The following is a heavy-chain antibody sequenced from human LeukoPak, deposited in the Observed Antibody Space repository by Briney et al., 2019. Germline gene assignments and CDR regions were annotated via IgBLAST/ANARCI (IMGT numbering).Heavy chain of an antibody. V-gene: IGHV3-21*01. J-gene: IGHJ4*02. Sequence: GGSLRLSCAASGFTFSSYSMNWVRQAPGKRLEWVSSLSSSSSYIYYADSVKGRFTISRDNAKNSLYLQMNSLRAEDTAVYYCASDPGADYYGSGSYGWGQGTLVTVSS. CDR2: LSSSSSYI. D-gene: IGHD3-10*01. CDR1: GFTFSSYS. CDR3: ASDPGADYYGSGSYG.